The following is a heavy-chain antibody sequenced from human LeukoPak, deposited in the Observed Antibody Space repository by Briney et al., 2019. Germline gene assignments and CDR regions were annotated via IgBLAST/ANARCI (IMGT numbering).Heavy chain of an antibody. CDR3: AGQPYRAAARPYYWYFDL. Sequence: SETLSLTCTVSGGSISSSNYYWVWIRQPPGKGLEWIGSIYYSGSTYYNSSLKSRVTISVDTSKNQFSLKLSSVTAADTAVYYCAGQPYRAAARPYYWYFDLWGRGTLVTVSS. V-gene: IGHV4-39*01. CDR2: IYYSGST. J-gene: IGHJ2*01. CDR1: GGSISSSNYY. D-gene: IGHD6-6*01.